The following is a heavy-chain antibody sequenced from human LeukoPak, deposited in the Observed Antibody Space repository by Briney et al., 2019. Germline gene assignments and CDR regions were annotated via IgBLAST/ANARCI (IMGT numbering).Heavy chain of an antibody. CDR2: IYYSGST. CDR3: AKGGGYEAQYYYYYLDV. D-gene: IGHD5-12*01. Sequence: SETLSLTCTVSGGSISSSSYYWGWIRQPPGKGLEWIGSIYYSGSTYYNTSLKSRVTISVDTSKNQFSLKLSSVTAADTAVYYCAKGGGYEAQYYYYYLDVWGKGTTVTISS. J-gene: IGHJ6*03. V-gene: IGHV4-39*01. CDR1: GGSISSSSYY.